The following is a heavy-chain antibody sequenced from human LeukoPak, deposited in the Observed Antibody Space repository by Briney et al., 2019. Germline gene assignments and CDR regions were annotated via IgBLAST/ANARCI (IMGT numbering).Heavy chain of an antibody. Sequence: PSETLSLTCTVSGGSVSSGSYYWSWIRQPPGKGLEWIGYIYYSGSTNYNPSLKSRVTISVDTSKNQFSLKLSSVTAADTAVYYCARVATMDFDYWGQGTLVTVSS. D-gene: IGHD3-10*01. CDR2: IYYSGST. V-gene: IGHV4-61*01. CDR3: ARVATMDFDY. CDR1: GGSVSSGSYY. J-gene: IGHJ4*02.